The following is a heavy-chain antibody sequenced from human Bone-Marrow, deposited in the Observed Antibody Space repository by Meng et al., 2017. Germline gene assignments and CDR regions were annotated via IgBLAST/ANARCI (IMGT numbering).Heavy chain of an antibody. CDR1: GGTFSSYA. J-gene: IGHJ3*01. V-gene: IGHV1-69*05. D-gene: IGHD3-22*01. CDR3: ARDHYSSGMEDDTFDF. CDR2: IIPIFGTA. Sequence: SVKVSCKASGGTFSSYAISWVRQAPGQGLEWMGGIIPIFGTANYAQKFQGRVTITTDKSTSTAYMELSSLRSEDTAVYYCARDHYSSGMEDDTFDFWGQGTMVTVSS.